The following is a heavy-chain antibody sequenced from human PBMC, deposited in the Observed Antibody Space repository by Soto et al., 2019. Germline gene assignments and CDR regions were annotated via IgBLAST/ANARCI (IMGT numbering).Heavy chain of an antibody. D-gene: IGHD6-19*01. CDR3: TTDIAVAGGFDY. CDR1: GFTFSNAW. CDR2: IKSKTDGGTT. V-gene: IGHV3-15*07. Sequence: EVQLVESGGGLVKPGGSLRLSCAASGFTFSNAWMKWVRQAPGKGLEWVGRIKSKTDGGTTDYAAPVKGRFTISRDDSKNTLYLQMNSLKTEDTAVYYCTTDIAVAGGFDYWGQGTLVTVSS. J-gene: IGHJ4*02.